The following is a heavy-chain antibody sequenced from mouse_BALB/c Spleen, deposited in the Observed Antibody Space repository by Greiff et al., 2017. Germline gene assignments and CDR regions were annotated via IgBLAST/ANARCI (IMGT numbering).Heavy chain of an antibody. CDR1: GFTFSSYG. D-gene: IGHD1-1*01. J-gene: IGHJ2*01. CDR3: ARGPRYYGSSYGDY. V-gene: IGHV5-6-3*01. Sequence: EVKLVESGGGLVQPGGSLKLSCAASGFTFSSYGMSWVRQTPDKRLELVATINSNGGSTYYPDSVKGRFTISRDNAKNTLYLQMSSLKSEDTAMYYCARGPRYYGSSYGDYWGQGTTLTVSA. CDR2: INSNGGST.